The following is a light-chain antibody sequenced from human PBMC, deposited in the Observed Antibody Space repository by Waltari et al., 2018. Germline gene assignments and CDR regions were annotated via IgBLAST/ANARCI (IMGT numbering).Light chain of an antibody. CDR1: SSNIGSNY. CDR2: DND. V-gene: IGLV1-51*01. Sequence: QSVLTQPPSVSAASGQKVTLSCSGRSSNIGSNYVSWYQPLPGTAPQPLIYDNDKRPSGIPDRFSASKSGTSVTLGITGLQTGDEADYYCATWDSSLSEVVFGGGTKLTVL. CDR3: ATWDSSLSEVV. J-gene: IGLJ3*02.